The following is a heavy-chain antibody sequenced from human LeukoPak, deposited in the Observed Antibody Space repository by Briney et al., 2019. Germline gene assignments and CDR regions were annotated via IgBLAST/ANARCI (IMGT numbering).Heavy chain of an antibody. Sequence: SETLSLTCTVSGGSISSSDYYWGWIRQPPGKGLEWIGSIYYSGSTHYNPSLKSRVTISVDTSKNQFSLKLSSVTAADTAVYYCARLSSSGWYPHDYWGQGTLVTVSS. D-gene: IGHD6-19*01. CDR2: IYYSGST. CDR1: GGSISSSDYY. CDR3: ARLSSSGWYPHDY. J-gene: IGHJ4*02. V-gene: IGHV4-39*07.